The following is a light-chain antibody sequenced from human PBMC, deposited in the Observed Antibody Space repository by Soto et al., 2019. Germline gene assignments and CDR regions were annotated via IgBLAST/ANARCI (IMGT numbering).Light chain of an antibody. CDR3: MQAIQAPRT. CDR1: QSLLHSNGNIY. V-gene: IGKV2-28*01. Sequence: DIVLTQSPLSLPVTPGEPASISCRSSQSLLHSNGNIYLDWDLQKPGQSPQLLIYLGSIRASGVPDRVSGSGSGTDFTLKITRVEAEDVGVYYCMQAIQAPRTFGLGTKVEIK. J-gene: IGKJ1*01. CDR2: LGS.